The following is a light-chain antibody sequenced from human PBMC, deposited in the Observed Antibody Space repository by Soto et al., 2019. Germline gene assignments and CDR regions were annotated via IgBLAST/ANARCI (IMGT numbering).Light chain of an antibody. Sequence: DIQMTQSPSTQSASVGAGVTITCRASQNINTWLAWYQQKPGKAPKLLIYAESTLQSGVPSRFSGSGSGAEFTLTISSLQPDDFATYYCQQYDSYPAVGQGTKVDIK. J-gene: IGKJ1*01. CDR3: QQYDSYPA. CDR1: QNINTW. CDR2: AES. V-gene: IGKV1-5*01.